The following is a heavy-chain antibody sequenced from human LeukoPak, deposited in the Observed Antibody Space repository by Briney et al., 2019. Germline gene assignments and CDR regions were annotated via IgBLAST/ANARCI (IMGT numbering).Heavy chain of an antibody. V-gene: IGHV3-30*02. Sequence: GGSLRLSCAASGFTFSSYGMHWVRQAPGKGLEWVAFIRYDGSNKYYADSVKGRFTISRDNSKNTLYLQMNSLRAEDTAVYYCAKDMDYYYDDSAIGYWGQGTLVTVSS. CDR3: AKDMDYYYDDSAIGY. CDR1: GFTFSSYG. D-gene: IGHD3-22*01. J-gene: IGHJ4*02. CDR2: IRYDGSNK.